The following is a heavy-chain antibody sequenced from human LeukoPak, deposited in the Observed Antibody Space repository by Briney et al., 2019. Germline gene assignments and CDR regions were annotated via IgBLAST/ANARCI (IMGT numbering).Heavy chain of an antibody. CDR2: IYNSGTT. CDR1: GGSFSSYY. J-gene: IGHJ2*01. Sequence: SETLSLTCTVSGGSFSSYYWTWIRQPAGQGLEWNGRIYNSGTTNYSPSLESRVTMSLDTSKNRFSLSLSSVTAADTAVYYCARDRLGATGHWRIDVWGRGTLVTVSS. D-gene: IGHD1-26*01. V-gene: IGHV4-4*07. CDR3: ARDRLGATGHWRIDV.